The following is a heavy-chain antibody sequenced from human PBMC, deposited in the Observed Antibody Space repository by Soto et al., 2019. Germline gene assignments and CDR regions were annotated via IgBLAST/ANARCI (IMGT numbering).Heavy chain of an antibody. J-gene: IGHJ4*02. CDR1: EFTFSDYY. D-gene: IGHD3-3*01. CDR2: ISSSGSTI. CDR3: ARLLRGGYDFWSGSYYFDY. V-gene: IGHV3-11*01. Sequence: TGGSLRLSCAAAEFTFSDYYMSWIRQAPGKGLEWVSFISSSGSTIYYADSVKGRFTISRDNAKNSLYLQMNSLRAEDTAVYYCARLLRGGYDFWSGSYYFDYWGQGTLVTVSS.